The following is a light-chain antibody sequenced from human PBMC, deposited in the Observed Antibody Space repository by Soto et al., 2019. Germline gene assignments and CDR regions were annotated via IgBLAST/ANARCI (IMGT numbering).Light chain of an antibody. CDR1: SGHSSYA. J-gene: IGLJ3*02. CDR3: QTWGTGIV. Sequence: QPVLTQSPSASASLGASVKLTCTLSSGHSSYAIAWHQQQPEKGPRYLMKLNSDGSHSKGDGIPDRFSGSSSGAERYLTISSLQSEDEADYYCQTWGTGIVFCGGTKLTGL. V-gene: IGLV4-69*01. CDR2: LNSDGSH.